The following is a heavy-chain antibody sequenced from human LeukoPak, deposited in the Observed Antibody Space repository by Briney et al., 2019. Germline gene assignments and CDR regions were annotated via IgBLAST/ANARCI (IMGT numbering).Heavy chain of an antibody. Sequence: GGSLRLSCAASGVTFSSYAMHWVRQAPGKGLEWVAVISYDGRNKYYADSVKGRFTISRDNSKNTLYLQMNSLRAEDTAVYYCARVRDGYKLGVLDPWGQGTLVTVSS. D-gene: IGHD5-24*01. J-gene: IGHJ5*02. CDR3: ARVRDGYKLGVLDP. CDR1: GVTFSSYA. V-gene: IGHV3-30*04. CDR2: ISYDGRNK.